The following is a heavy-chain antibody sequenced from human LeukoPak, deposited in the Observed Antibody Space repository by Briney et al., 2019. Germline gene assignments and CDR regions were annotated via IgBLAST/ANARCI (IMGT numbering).Heavy chain of an antibody. CDR3: AKDNEGDFWYFDY. J-gene: IGHJ4*02. D-gene: IGHD3-3*01. V-gene: IGHV3-9*01. CDR2: ISWNSGSI. CDR1: GFTFDDYA. Sequence: PGGSLRLSCAASGFTFDDYAMHWVRQAPGNGLEWVSGISWNSGSIGYADSVKGRFTISRDNAKNSLYLQMNSLRGEDTALYYCAKDNEGDFWYFDYWGQGTLVTVSS.